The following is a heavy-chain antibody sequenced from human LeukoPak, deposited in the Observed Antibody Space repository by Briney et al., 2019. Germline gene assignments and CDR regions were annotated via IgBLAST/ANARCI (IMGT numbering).Heavy chain of an antibody. Sequence: SETLSLTCTVSGGSISSYYWNWIRQPPGKGLEWIGYIYYSGSTNYNPSLKSRVTISVDTSKNQFSLKLSSVTAADTAVYYCATTAAYYYYGMDVWGQGTTVTVSS. CDR3: ATTAAYYYYGMDV. V-gene: IGHV4-59*08. J-gene: IGHJ6*02. CDR2: IYYSGST. D-gene: IGHD6-13*01. CDR1: GGSISSYY.